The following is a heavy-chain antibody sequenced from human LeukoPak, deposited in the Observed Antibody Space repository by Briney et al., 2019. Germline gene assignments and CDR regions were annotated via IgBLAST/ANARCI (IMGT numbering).Heavy chain of an antibody. J-gene: IGHJ4*02. CDR1: GFTFSSYW. CDR3: AGVSALDQYYDFWSGYYEPPDY. CDR2: IKQDGSEK. D-gene: IGHD3-3*01. V-gene: IGHV3-7*01. Sequence: GGSLRLSCAASGFTFSSYWMSWVRQAPGKGLEWVANIKQDGSEKYYVDSVKGRFTISRDNAKNSLYLQMNSLRAEDTAVYYCAGVSALDQYYDFWSGYYEPPDYWGQGTLVTVSS.